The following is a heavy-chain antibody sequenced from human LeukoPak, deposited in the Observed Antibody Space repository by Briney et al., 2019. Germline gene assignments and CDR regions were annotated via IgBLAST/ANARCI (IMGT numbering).Heavy chain of an antibody. CDR1: GFTFSTYG. V-gene: IGHV3-30*18. J-gene: IGHJ4*02. CDR2: MSYDGSDK. D-gene: IGHD6-13*01. Sequence: PGGSLRLSCEASGFTFSTYGMHWVRQAPGKGLEWVALMSYDGSDKSYADSVKGRFTISRDNSKTTLYLQMDSLRGDDAAVYYCAKAVGSISWSFDYWGRGTLVTVSS. CDR3: AKAVGSISWSFDY.